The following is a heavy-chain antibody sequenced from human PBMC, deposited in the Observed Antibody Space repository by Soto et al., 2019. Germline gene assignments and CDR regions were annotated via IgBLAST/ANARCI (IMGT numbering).Heavy chain of an antibody. Sequence: QVQLAESGGDLVKPGGSLRLSCVVSGFTLSDYYMTWFRQAPGKGLEWVSYISISGNYTNYADSVKGRFTISRDSTNNSLYLQMNSLRAEDTAVYYCARLHQDHYYTMDVWGQGTTVTVSS. J-gene: IGHJ6*02. CDR2: ISISGNYT. CDR3: ARLHQDHYYTMDV. V-gene: IGHV3-11*05. D-gene: IGHD2-2*01. CDR1: GFTLSDYY.